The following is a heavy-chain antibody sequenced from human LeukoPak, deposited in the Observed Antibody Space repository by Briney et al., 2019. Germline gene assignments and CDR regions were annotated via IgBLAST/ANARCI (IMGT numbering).Heavy chain of an antibody. CDR3: AMGGAAAGTTY. Sequence: ASVKVSCKASGGTFSSYAISWVRQAPGQGLEWMVGIIPIFGTANYAQKFQGRVTITTDESTSTAYMELSSLRSEDTAVYYCAMGGAAAGTTYWGQGTLVTVSS. CDR1: GGTFSSYA. J-gene: IGHJ4*02. V-gene: IGHV1-69*05. D-gene: IGHD6-13*01. CDR2: IIPIFGTA.